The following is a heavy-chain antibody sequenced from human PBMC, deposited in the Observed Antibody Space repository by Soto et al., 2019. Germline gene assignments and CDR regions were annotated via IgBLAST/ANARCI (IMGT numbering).Heavy chain of an antibody. CDR2: SSPRGDTI. Sequence: GGSLRLSCVASGFSLANYPMNWVRQTPGKGLEWISYSSPRGDTIYYADSVEGRFTISRDNARNSLSLHMSSLRDEDSALYYCAKGPHSNVGWPYYFESWGQGVPVTVSS. CDR1: GFSLANYP. V-gene: IGHV3-48*02. J-gene: IGHJ4*02. CDR3: AKGPHSNVGWPYYFES. D-gene: IGHD6-19*01.